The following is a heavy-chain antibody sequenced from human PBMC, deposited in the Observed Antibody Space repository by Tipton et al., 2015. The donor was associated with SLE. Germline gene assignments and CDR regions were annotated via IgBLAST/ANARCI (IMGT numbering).Heavy chain of an antibody. CDR3: ARESFTNDFYYYMDV. D-gene: IGHD2-8*01. V-gene: IGHV4-59*01. CDR1: GGSISRYY. J-gene: IGHJ6*03. CDR2: IYYSGST. Sequence: TLSLTCTVSGGSISRYYWSWIRQSPEKGLEWIGYIYYSGSTKYNPSLKSRVTMSVDTSKNQFSLKLTSVTAADTAIYYCARESFTNDFYYYMDVWGKETTVTVSS.